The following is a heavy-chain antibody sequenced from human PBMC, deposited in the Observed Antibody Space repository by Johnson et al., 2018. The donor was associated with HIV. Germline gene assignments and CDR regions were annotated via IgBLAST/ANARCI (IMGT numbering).Heavy chain of an antibody. CDR3: ASAWGELDDAFDI. Sequence: VHLVESGGCLRQTGGSLILSCVASRFTVSSNYMNWVRQAPGKGLEWVSYISGSANSIYYADSVKGPFPLSRDNAKNSLYLQMNSLRAEDTAVYYCASAWGELDDAFDIWGQGTMVTVSS. CDR1: RFTVSSNY. CDR2: ISGSANSI. J-gene: IGHJ3*02. D-gene: IGHD1-26*01. V-gene: IGHV3-11*04.